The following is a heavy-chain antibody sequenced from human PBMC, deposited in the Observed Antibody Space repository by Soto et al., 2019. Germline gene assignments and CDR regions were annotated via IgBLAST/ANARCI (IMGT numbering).Heavy chain of an antibody. J-gene: IGHJ6*02. CDR2: IDWDDDK. CDR1: GFSLDSGGMC. CDR3: ARLCPGVLAPRCYYYVVDV. D-gene: IGHD3-10*01. Sequence: SGPTLVNPTQTLTLTCTFSGFSLDSGGMCVTRIRQPPGQALEWLARIDWDDDKYYSVSLRTRLTISKDTSKNQVVLTMTDMDPVDTASYYCARLCPGVLAPRCYYYVVDVWGQGTRVTVSS. V-gene: IGHV2-70*11.